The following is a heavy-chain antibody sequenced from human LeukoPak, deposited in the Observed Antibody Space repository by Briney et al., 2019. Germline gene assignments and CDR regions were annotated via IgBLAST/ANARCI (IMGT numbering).Heavy chain of an antibody. CDR2: IDWEDDK. D-gene: IGHD1-26*01. CDR3: ALEGGATNYFDY. J-gene: IGHJ4*02. V-gene: IGHV2-70*04. Sequence: SGPTLVNPTQTLTLTCTFSGFSLSTSGMHVSWIRQPQGKALEWLARIDWEDDKFYSTSLRTRLTISKDTSQNQVVLTMTNMDPVDTATYYCALEGGATNYFDYWGQGTLVTVSS. CDR1: GFSLSTSGMH.